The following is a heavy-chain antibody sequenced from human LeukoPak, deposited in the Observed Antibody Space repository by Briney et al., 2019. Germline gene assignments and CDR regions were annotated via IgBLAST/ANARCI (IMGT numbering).Heavy chain of an antibody. CDR2: ISGSGGST. D-gene: IGHD6-13*01. Sequence: GGSLRLSCAASGFTFSSYNMNWVRQAPGKGLEWVSAISGSGGSTYYADSVNGRFTISRDNSKNTLYLQMNSLRAEDTAVYYCAKLLAGAAAGTGIIDYWGQGTLVTVSS. V-gene: IGHV3-23*01. CDR3: AKLLAGAAAGTGIIDY. CDR1: GFTFSSYN. J-gene: IGHJ4*02.